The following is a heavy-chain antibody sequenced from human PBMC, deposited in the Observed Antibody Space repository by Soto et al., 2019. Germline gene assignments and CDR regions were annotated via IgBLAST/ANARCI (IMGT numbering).Heavy chain of an antibody. J-gene: IGHJ5*02. CDR2: IIPMFGTG. CDR3: ARENREDNSCWYSPSDGFDP. Sequence: QVQLVQSGAEVKKPGSSVRVSCKASGGTSDSFSISWVRQAPGQGLEWLGGIIPMFGTGNYAQKFQGRLTITADESTGTSYMDLKSLRSTDTAVYFCARENREDNSCWYSPSDGFDPWGEGTLVSVSS. CDR1: GGTSDSFS. V-gene: IGHV1-69*01. D-gene: IGHD6-19*01.